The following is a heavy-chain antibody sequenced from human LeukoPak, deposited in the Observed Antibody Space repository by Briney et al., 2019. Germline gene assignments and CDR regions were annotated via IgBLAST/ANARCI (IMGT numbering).Heavy chain of an antibody. J-gene: IGHJ4*02. V-gene: IGHV3-23*01. CDR3: ATYRQVLLPFES. CDR2: ISRSGGST. D-gene: IGHD2-8*02. CDR1: GFTFSGYA. Sequence: GGSLRLSCAASGFTFSGYAMSWVRQAPGKGLEWVSGISRSGGSTYYPDSVKGRFAISRDNSKSTLSLQMNSLRAEDTAIYYCATYRQVLLPFESWGQGTLVTVSS.